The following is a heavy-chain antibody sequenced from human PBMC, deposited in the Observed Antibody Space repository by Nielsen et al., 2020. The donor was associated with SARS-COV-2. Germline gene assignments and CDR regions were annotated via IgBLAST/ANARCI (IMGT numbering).Heavy chain of an antibody. CDR3: AKVQKNYFGSGSDAFDF. Sequence: GESLKISCAASGFTFRDAYMSWVRQAPGKGLEWVSVISGTDTTTYYGDSVKGRFTISRDNSKNTLYLQMNSLRAEDTAVFYCAKVQKNYFGSGSDAFDFWGQGTVVTVSS. J-gene: IGHJ3*01. CDR1: GFTFRDAY. D-gene: IGHD3-10*01. V-gene: IGHV3-23*01. CDR2: ISGTDTTT.